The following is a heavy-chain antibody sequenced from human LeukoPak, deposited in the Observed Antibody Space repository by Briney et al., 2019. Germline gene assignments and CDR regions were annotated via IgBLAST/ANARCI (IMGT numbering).Heavy chain of an antibody. D-gene: IGHD6-19*01. CDR2: IRPDGSEK. V-gene: IGHV3-7*05. CDR3: ARGNFSSGLFYFDY. Sequence: GGSLRLSCAASGFTFSRYWMTWVRQAPGKGLECVANIRPDGSEKYYVDSVKGRFTISRDNAKNSLYLQMNSLRAEDTAVYYCARGNFSSGLFYFDYWGQGTLVTVSS. CDR1: GFTFSRYW. J-gene: IGHJ4*02.